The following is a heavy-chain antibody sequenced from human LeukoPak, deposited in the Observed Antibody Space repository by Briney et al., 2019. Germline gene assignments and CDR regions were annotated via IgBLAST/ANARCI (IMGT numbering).Heavy chain of an antibody. Sequence: GGSLRLSCAASGFIFSGFWMTWVRQAPGKGLEWVANIKYDGSEKYYVDSVRGRFTISRDDAKSSLYLQMNNLTAEDTAVYYCAKTYSSSWYEAPYYYYGMDVWGQGTTVTVSS. J-gene: IGHJ6*02. CDR3: AKTYSSSWYEAPYYYYGMDV. V-gene: IGHV3-7*01. D-gene: IGHD6-13*01. CDR2: IKYDGSEK. CDR1: GFIFSGFW.